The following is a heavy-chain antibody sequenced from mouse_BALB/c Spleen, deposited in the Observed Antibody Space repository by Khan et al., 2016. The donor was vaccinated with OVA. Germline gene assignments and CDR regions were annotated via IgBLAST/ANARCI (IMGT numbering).Heavy chain of an antibody. J-gene: IGHJ3*01. CDR1: GFTFSSYS. CDR3: AYHLTGSFAY. Sequence: EVQLVESGGDLVKPGGSLKLSCAASGFTFSSYSMSWVRQTPDKRLEWVASISSGGDYTYYPDSVKGRFTISRDNAKNTLYLQMSDLKAEDTVMYDCAYHLTGSFAYWGQGTLVTVSA. V-gene: IGHV5-6*01. D-gene: IGHD4-1*01. CDR2: ISSGGDYT.